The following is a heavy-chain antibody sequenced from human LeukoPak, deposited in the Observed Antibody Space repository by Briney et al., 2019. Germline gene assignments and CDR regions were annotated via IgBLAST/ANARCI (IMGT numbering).Heavy chain of an antibody. CDR2: IYYSGST. CDR1: GGSISSYY. V-gene: IGHV4-59*01. CDR3: ARGRSLYYYGSGGTHGFDI. D-gene: IGHD3-10*01. Sequence: SETLSLTCTVSGGSISSYYWSWIRQPPGKGLEWIGYIYYSGSTNYNPSLKSRVTISVDTSKNQFSLKLSSVTAADTAVYYCARGRSLYYYGSGGTHGFDIWGQGTMVTVSS. J-gene: IGHJ3*02.